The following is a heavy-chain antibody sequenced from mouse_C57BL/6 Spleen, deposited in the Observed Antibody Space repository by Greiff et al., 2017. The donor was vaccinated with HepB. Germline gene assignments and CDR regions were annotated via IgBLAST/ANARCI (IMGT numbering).Heavy chain of an antibody. CDR2: ISSGSSTI. V-gene: IGHV5-17*01. CDR1: GFTFSDYG. J-gene: IGHJ1*03. Sequence: EVQGVESGGGLVKPGGSLKLSCAASGFTFSDYGMHWVRQAPEKGLEWVAYISSGSSTIYYADTVKGRFTISRDNAKNTLFLQMTSLRSEDTAMYYCARTSGGYFDVWGTGTTVTVSS. CDR3: ARTSGGYFDV.